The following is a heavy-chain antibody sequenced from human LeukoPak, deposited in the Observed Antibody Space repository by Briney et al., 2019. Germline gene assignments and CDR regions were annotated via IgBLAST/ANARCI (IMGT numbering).Heavy chain of an antibody. CDR2: ISSSGSTM. CDR1: GFTFNSYS. V-gene: IGHV3-48*02. J-gene: IGHJ4*02. Sequence: GGSLRLTYAASGFTFNSYSMNWVRQAPGKGLEWVTYISSSGSTMYYVDSVKGRFTISRDNAKNSLYLQMNSLRDEDTAVYFCAREWDSWGQGTLVTVSS. CDR3: AREWDS.